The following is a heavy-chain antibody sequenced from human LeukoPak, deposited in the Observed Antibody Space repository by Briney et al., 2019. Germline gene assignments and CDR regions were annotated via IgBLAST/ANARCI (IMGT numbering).Heavy chain of an antibody. CDR2: INHSGST. CDR1: GGSFSGYY. CDR3: ARGQERVLRFLEWLPSGWFDP. V-gene: IGHV4-34*01. D-gene: IGHD3-3*01. J-gene: IGHJ5*02. Sequence: KPSETLSLTCAVYGGSFSGYYWSRIRQPPGKGLEWIGEINHSGSTNYNPSLKSRVTISVDTSKNQFSLKLSSVTAADTAVYYCARGQERVLRFLEWLPSGWFDPWGQGTLVTVSS.